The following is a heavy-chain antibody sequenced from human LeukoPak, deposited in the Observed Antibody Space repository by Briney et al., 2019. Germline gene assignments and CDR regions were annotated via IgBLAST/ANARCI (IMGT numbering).Heavy chain of an antibody. D-gene: IGHD2-15*01. V-gene: IGHV1-2*02. Sequence: ASVKVSCKASGYTFTGYYMHWVRQAPGQGLEWMGWINPNSGGTNYAQKFQGRVTMTRDTSISTAYMELSRLRSDDTAVYYCATNVVVVAASSDYWGQGTLVTVSS. J-gene: IGHJ4*02. CDR2: INPNSGGT. CDR1: GYTFTGYY. CDR3: ATNVVVVAASSDY.